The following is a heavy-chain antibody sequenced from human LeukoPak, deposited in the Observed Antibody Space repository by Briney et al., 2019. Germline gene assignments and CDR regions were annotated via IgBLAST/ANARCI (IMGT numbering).Heavy chain of an antibody. CDR2: IYYSGSA. CDR1: GGSISSGGYY. CDR3: ARGGPNARFYYYGMDV. J-gene: IGHJ6*02. V-gene: IGHV4-31*03. D-gene: IGHD3-16*01. Sequence: PSETLSLTCTVSGGSISSGGYYWSWIRQHPGKGLEWIGYIYYSGSAYYNPSLKSRVTISVDTSKNQFSLKLSSVTAADTAVYYCARGGPNARFYYYGMDVWGQGTTVTVSS.